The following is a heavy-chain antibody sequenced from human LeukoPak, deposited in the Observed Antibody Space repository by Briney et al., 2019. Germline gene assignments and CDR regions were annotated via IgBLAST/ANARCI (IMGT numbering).Heavy chain of an antibody. J-gene: IGHJ5*02. CDR2: ISSSGTTI. CDR1: GFSFKKYG. CDR3: AREWGAAASFNWFDP. D-gene: IGHD6-13*01. Sequence: PGGSLRLSCTASGFSFKKYGTHWVRQAPGKGLEWVSYISSSGTTIYYADSVKGRFTISRDNAKNSLYLQMNSLRAEDTAVYYCAREWGAAASFNWFDPWGQGTLVTVSS. V-gene: IGHV3-48*04.